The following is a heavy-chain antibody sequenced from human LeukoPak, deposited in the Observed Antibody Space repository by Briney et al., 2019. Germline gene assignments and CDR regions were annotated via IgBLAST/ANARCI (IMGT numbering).Heavy chain of an antibody. Sequence: PGRSLRLSCAASGFTFSSYAMHWVRQAPGKGLEWVAVISYDGSNKYYADSVKGRFTISRDNSKNTLYLQMNSLRAEDTAVYYCAREGYRSSTSCYPEDAFDIWGQGTMVTVSS. D-gene: IGHD2-2*01. CDR3: AREGYRSSTSCYPEDAFDI. CDR2: ISYDGSNK. CDR1: GFTFSSYA. J-gene: IGHJ3*02. V-gene: IGHV3-30-3*01.